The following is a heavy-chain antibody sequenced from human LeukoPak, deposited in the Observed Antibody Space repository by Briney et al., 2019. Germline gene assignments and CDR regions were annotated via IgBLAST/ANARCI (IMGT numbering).Heavy chain of an antibody. D-gene: IGHD3-10*01. V-gene: IGHV4-39*01. CDR2: IYYSGST. CDR3: ARHMGYYGSGSYPYYYYYGMDV. Sequence: SETLSLTCTVSGGSISSSSYYWGWIRQPPGKGLVWIGSIYYSGSTYYNPSLKSRVTISIDTSKNQFSLKLSSVTAADTAVYYCARHMGYYGSGSYPYYYYYGMDVWGQGTTVTVSS. J-gene: IGHJ6*02. CDR1: GGSISSSSYY.